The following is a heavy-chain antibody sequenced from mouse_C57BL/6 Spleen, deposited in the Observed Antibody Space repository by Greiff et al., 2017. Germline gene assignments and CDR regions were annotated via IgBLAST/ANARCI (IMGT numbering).Heavy chain of an antibody. CDR1: GFTFTDYY. Sequence: EVNLVESGGGLVQPGGSLSLSCAASGFTFTDYYMSWVRQPPGKALEWLGFIRNKANGYTTEYSASVKGRFTISRDNSQSILYLQMNALRAEDSATYYGARSIYYGNYAMDDWGQGTSVTVSS. V-gene: IGHV7-3*01. D-gene: IGHD2-1*01. J-gene: IGHJ4*01. CDR2: IRNKANGYTT. CDR3: ARSIYYGNYAMDD.